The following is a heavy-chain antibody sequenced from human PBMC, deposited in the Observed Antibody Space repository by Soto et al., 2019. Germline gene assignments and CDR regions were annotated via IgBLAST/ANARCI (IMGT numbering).Heavy chain of an antibody. CDR3: ARSGIDRFLDY. CDR1: GFTVSTNY. D-gene: IGHD1-26*01. J-gene: IGHJ4*02. V-gene: IGHV3-53*01. Sequence: PVGSLRLSCAASGFTVSTNYMTWVRQAPGKGLEWVSVLYSGGNTYYADSVKGRFTISRDNSKNTVYLQMNSVRAEDTAVYYCARSGIDRFLDYWGQGILVTVSS. CDR2: LYSGGNT.